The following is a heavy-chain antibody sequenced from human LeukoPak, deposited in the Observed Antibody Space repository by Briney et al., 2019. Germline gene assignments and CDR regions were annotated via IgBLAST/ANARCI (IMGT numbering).Heavy chain of an antibody. CDR1: GFTFSSYG. D-gene: IGHD4-17*01. J-gene: IGHJ4*02. V-gene: IGHV3-30*18. Sequence: PGGSLRLSCAASGFTFSSYGMHWVRQAPVKGLEWVAVISYDGSNKYYADSVKGRFTISRDNSKNTLYLQMNSLRAEDTAVYYCAKGEHDYDSAFDYWGQGTLVTVSS. CDR3: AKGEHDYDSAFDY. CDR2: ISYDGSNK.